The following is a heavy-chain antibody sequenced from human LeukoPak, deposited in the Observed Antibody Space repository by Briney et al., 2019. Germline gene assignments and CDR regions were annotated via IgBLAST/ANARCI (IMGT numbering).Heavy chain of an antibody. Sequence: PSETLSLTCTVSGGSISSSSSYWGWIRQPPGKGLEWIGSIYYSGSTYYNPPLKSRVTISVDTSKNQFSLKLSSVTAADTAVYYCARQAPTSSSWYVAAQRGRYYFDYWGQGTLVTVSS. CDR1: GGSISSSSSY. J-gene: IGHJ4*02. V-gene: IGHV4-39*01. CDR3: ARQAPTSSSWYVAAQRGRYYFDY. CDR2: IYYSGST. D-gene: IGHD6-13*01.